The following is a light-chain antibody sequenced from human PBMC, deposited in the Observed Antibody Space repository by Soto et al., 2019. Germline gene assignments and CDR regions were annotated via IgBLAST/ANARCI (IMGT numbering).Light chain of an antibody. CDR2: DVS. J-gene: IGLJ1*01. V-gene: IGLV2-14*03. CDR3: TSYTSSTPFYG. Sequence: QSVLTQPSSVSGSPGQSIAISCTGVRTDVADGYDYVSWYQQHPGQAPQLIIYDVSNRPSGVSDRFSGSKSGNTASLTISGLQAEDEAEYYCTSYTSSTPFYGVGTGTKVTVL. CDR1: RTDVADGYDY.